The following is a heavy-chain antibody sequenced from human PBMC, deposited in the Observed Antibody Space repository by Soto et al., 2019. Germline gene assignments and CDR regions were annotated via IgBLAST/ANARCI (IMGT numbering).Heavy chain of an antibody. CDR1: GFTFSSYW. V-gene: IGHV3-7*01. CDR2: IKQDGSEK. D-gene: IGHD3-3*01. CDR3: ARVGYYDFWSGYYTYYYYGMDV. Sequence: RRLSCAASGFTFSSYWMSWVRQAPGRGLEWVANIKQDGSEKYYVDSVKGRFTISRDNAKNSLYLQMNSLRAEDTAVYYCARVGYYDFWSGYYTYYYYGMDVWGQGTTVTVSS. J-gene: IGHJ6*02.